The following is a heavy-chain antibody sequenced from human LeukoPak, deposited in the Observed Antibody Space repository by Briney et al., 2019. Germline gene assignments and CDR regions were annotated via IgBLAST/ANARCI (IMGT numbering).Heavy chain of an antibody. CDR1: GGSIIIYY. V-gene: IGHV4-4*07. D-gene: IGHD4-23*01. CDR3: ARVGGNSYYYSFLDV. J-gene: IGHJ6*03. Sequence: SETLSLTCTVSGGSIIIYYSSWLRHPAGEGLEYVGRIYSSASTNYNTSLKSRVTISVNKCQEQFSLTLSSVTAADTAVYYCARVGGNSYYYSFLDVWGRGTMVTVSS. CDR2: IYSSAST.